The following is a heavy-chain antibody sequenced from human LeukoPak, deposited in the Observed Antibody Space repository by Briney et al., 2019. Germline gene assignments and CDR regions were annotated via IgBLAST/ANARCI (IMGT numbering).Heavy chain of an antibody. V-gene: IGHV3-53*01. CDR3: ARSRYCSSISCYAAMGWFDP. CDR2: IYSGGST. D-gene: IGHD2-2*01. Sequence: GRSLRLSCAASGFTVTSNYMSWVRQAPGKGLEWVSVIYSGGSTYYADSVKGRFTISRDNSKNTLYLQMNSLRADDTAVYYCARSRYCSSISCYAAMGWFDPWGQGTLVTVSS. CDR1: GFTVTSNY. J-gene: IGHJ5*02.